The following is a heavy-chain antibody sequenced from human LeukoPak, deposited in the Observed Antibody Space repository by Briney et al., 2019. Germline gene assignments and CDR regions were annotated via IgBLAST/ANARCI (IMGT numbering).Heavy chain of an antibody. CDR2: IYTSGST. J-gene: IGHJ4*02. Sequence: SETLSLTCTVSGGSISGSSYYWGWIRQPAGKGLEWIGRIYTSGSTNYNPSLKSRVTISVDTSKNQFSLKLSSVTAADTAVYYCAREPFTPYGDYDPSYFDYWGQGTLVTVSS. D-gene: IGHD4-17*01. CDR1: GGSISGSSYY. V-gene: IGHV4-61*02. CDR3: AREPFTPYGDYDPSYFDY.